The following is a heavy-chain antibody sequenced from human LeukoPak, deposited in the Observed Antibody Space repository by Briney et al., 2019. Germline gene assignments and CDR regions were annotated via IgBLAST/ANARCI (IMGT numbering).Heavy chain of an antibody. CDR2: INRDGSST. CDR1: GFTFNSYW. Sequence: PGGSLRLSCAASGFTFNSYWMHWVRQAPGKGLVWVSRINRDGSSTIYADSVKGRFTISRDNAKNTLYLQMNSLTAEDTAVYYCARDLWGAGDCWGQGTLVTVSS. CDR3: ARDLWGAGDC. D-gene: IGHD1-26*01. V-gene: IGHV3-74*01. J-gene: IGHJ4*02.